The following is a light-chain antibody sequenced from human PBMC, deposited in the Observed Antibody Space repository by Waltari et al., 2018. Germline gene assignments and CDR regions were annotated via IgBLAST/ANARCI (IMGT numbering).Light chain of an antibody. V-gene: IGKV3-20*01. CDR1: QSVSSNY. J-gene: IGKJ1*01. CDR2: GAS. Sequence: EIVLTQSPGPLPLSPGERPTLSCRASQSVSSNYLAWYQQKPGQAPRLLIYGASSRATGIPDRFSGSGSGTDFTLAISRLEPEDFAVYYCQQYGNSPRTFGQGTKVEVK. CDR3: QQYGNSPRT.